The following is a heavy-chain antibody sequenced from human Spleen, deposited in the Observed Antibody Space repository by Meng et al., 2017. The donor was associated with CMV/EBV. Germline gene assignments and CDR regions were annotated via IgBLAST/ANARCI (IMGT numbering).Heavy chain of an antibody. CDR3: ARGRDFWSGYYTGYFDY. CDR2: RNPNSGGT. V-gene: IGHV1-2*02. D-gene: IGHD3-3*01. Sequence: ETCTGYYMHGGRQAHGKGLEWMGWRNPNSGGTNYAQKFQGRVTMTRDTSISTAYMELSRLRSDDTAVYYCARGRDFWSGYYTGYFDYWGQGTLVTVSS. J-gene: IGHJ4*02. CDR1: ETCTGYY.